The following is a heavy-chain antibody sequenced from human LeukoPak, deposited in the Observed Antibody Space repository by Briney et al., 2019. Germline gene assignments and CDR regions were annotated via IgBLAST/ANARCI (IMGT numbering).Heavy chain of an antibody. D-gene: IGHD2-2*02. CDR2: INHSGST. CDR1: GGSFSGYY. J-gene: IGHJ4*02. V-gene: IGHV4-34*01. Sequence: SETLSLTCAVYGGSFSGYYWSWIRQPPGKGLEWIGEINHSGSTNYNPSLKSRVTISVDTSKNQFSLKLSSVTAADTAVYYCARGTCSSTSCYTPFVYWGQGTLVTVSS. CDR3: ARGTCSSTSCYTPFVY.